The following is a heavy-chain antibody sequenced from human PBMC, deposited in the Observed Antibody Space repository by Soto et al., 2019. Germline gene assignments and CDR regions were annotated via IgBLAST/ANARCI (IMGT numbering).Heavy chain of an antibody. CDR2: IYYSGST. CDR1: GGSISSYY. D-gene: IGHD3-9*01. Sequence: SETLSLTCTVSGGSISSYYWSWIRQPPGKGLEWIGYIYYSGSTNYNPSLKSRVTISVDTSKNQFSLNLSSVTAADTAVYYCARVMYDILTGYYAHDCWGQGTLVTVSS. V-gene: IGHV4-59*08. CDR3: ARVMYDILTGYYAHDC. J-gene: IGHJ4*02.